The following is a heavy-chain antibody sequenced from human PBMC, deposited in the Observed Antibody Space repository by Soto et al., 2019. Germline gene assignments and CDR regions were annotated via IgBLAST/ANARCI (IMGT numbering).Heavy chain of an antibody. J-gene: IGHJ4*02. CDR1: GGSFSGYY. V-gene: IGHV4-34*01. CDR2: INHSGST. CDR3: ARGPGYCSSTSYYAPDY. D-gene: IGHD2-2*01. Sequence: QVQLQQWGAGLLKPSETLSLTCAVYGGSFSGYYWSWIRQPPGKGLEWIGEINHSGSTNYNPSLKSRVTISVDTSKNQFSLKLSSVTAADTAVYYCARGPGYCSSTSYYAPDYWGQGTLVTVSS.